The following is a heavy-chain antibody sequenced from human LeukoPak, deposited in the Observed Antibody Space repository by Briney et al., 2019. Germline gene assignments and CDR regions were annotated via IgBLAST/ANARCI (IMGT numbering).Heavy chain of an antibody. CDR1: GFTFSSYS. V-gene: IGHV3-23*01. Sequence: GGSLRLSSAASGFTFSSYSMSWVRQAPGKGLEWVSSISGSGGRIDYADSVKGRFTISRDNSKNTLYLQVDSLRAEDTAVYYCAKISGTYGPNYFDYWGQGTLVTVSS. CDR3: AKISGTYGPNYFDY. D-gene: IGHD3-10*01. J-gene: IGHJ4*02. CDR2: ISGSGGRI.